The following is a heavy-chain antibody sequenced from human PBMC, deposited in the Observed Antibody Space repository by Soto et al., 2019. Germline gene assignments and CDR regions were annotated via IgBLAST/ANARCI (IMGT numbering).Heavy chain of an antibody. J-gene: IGHJ6*02. CDR1: GGSISSSNW. CDR2: IYHSGST. V-gene: IGHV4-4*02. D-gene: IGHD3-10*01. Sequence: QVQLQESGPGLVKPSGTLSLTCAVSGGSISSSNWWSWVRQPPGKGLEWIGEIYHSGSTNYNPSLKGRVTISVDKSKNQFSLKLSSVTAADTAVYYCARVYSILTMARGGMDVWGQGTTVTVSS. CDR3: ARVYSILTMARGGMDV.